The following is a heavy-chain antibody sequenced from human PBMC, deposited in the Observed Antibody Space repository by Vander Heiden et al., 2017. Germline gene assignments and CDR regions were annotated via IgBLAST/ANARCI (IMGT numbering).Heavy chain of an antibody. CDR2: IWYDGTNA. J-gene: IGHJ4*02. Sequence: QVRLVESGGGVVQPGRSLRLSCVASGFLFSNYGMPWVRLAPGKGLEWLSFIWYDGTNAYYADSVKGRITVSRDNSKNTLYLQLSSVRVEDTAVYCCGRDRGSYFEHWGQGTPVTVSS. CDR3: GRDRGSYFEH. CDR1: GFLFSNYG. V-gene: IGHV3-33*01.